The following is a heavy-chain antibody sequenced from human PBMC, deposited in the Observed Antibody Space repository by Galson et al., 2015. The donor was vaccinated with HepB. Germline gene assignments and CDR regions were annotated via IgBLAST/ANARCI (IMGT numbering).Heavy chain of an antibody. Sequence: SLRLSCAASGFTFSSYSMNWVRQAPGKGLEWVSSISSSSSYIYYADSVKGRFTISRDNAKNSLYLQMNSLRAEDTAVYYCARPESFEWELATPFDCWGQGTLVTVSS. J-gene: IGHJ4*02. V-gene: IGHV3-21*01. D-gene: IGHD1-26*01. CDR2: ISSSSSYI. CDR1: GFTFSSYS. CDR3: ARPESFEWELATPFDC.